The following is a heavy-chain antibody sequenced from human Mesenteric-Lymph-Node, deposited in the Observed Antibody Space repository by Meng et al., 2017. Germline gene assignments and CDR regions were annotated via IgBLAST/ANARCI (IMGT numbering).Heavy chain of an antibody. J-gene: IGHJ4*02. Sequence: QLRLQEAGPGLVKPSETLSLTCTVSGGSISSNGYYWDWVRQPPGKGLEWIGAIYHSGSTSYNPSLQGRVTMFVDTSKNQFSLMLTSVTATDTAVYYCARRRGGSGRDCWGQGTLVTVSS. V-gene: IGHV4-39*01. CDR1: GGSISSNGYY. D-gene: IGHD3-10*01. CDR2: IYHSGST. CDR3: ARRRGGSGRDC.